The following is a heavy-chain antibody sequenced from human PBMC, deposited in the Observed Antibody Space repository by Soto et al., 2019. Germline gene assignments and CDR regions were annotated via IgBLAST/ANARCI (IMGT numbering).Heavy chain of an antibody. V-gene: IGHV5-51*01. CDR1: GYSFTTYW. Sequence: PGESLKSAGKGSGYSFTTYWIGWVLQMPGKGLDWMGMIYPGDSDTRYSPSFQGQVTISADKSNSTAYLQWSSLKASDTAMYYCARVAYNYGYFDYWGQGTLVTVSS. J-gene: IGHJ4*02. D-gene: IGHD5-18*01. CDR2: IYPGDSDT. CDR3: ARVAYNYGYFDY.